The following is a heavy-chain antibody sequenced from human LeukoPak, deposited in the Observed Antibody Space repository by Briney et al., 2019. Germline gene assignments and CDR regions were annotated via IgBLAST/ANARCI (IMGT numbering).Heavy chain of an antibody. D-gene: IGHD2-21*02. J-gene: IGHJ4*02. Sequence: GASVKVSCKTSGYTFASYGINWVRQAPGQGLEWMGWISAYNGNINYAQKFQGRVTMTTDTSTSTVYLELRSLRSDDTAIYYCARAGGRVATAIDAYWGQGTLVTVSS. CDR1: GYTFASYG. CDR2: ISAYNGNI. V-gene: IGHV1-18*01. CDR3: ARAGGRVATAIDAY.